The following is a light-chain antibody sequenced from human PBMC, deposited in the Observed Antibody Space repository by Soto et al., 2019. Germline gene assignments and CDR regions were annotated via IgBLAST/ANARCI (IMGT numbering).Light chain of an antibody. J-gene: IGKJ4*01. CDR2: GAS. CDR1: QSVSNSY. CDR3: QQYGSSPLT. V-gene: IGKV3-20*01. Sequence: EIVFTQSPGTLSLSPGERVTLSCRASQSVSNSYLAWYQQKPGQAPRLLIYGASTRATGIPDRFSGSGSGTDFTLTISRLEPEDFAVYYCQQYGSSPLTFGGGTKVDIK.